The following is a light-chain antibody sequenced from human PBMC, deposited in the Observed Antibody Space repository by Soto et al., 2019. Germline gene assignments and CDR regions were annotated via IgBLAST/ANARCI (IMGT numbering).Light chain of an antibody. CDR3: CSYAGDRDLI. V-gene: IGLV2-23*01. CDR2: EGS. CDR1: SSDVGRYNI. Sequence: QSALTQPASVSGSPGQSITISCTGSSSDVGRYNIVSWYQQHPGKAPKLMIYEGSQRPSGVSDRFSGSKSGNTASLTISGLQAGDEADYYCCSYAGDRDLIFGGGTKLTVL. J-gene: IGLJ2*01.